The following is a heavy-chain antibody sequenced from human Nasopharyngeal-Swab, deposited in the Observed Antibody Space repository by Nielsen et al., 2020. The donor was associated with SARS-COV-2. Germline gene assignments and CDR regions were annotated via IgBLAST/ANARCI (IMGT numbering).Heavy chain of an antibody. CDR3: AGLLRQQPHHQFDP. J-gene: IGHJ5*02. D-gene: IGHD6-13*01. Sequence: PGKGLEWIGYIYYSGSTNYNPSLKSRVTISVDTSKNQFSLKLISVTAADTAVYYCAGLLRQQPHHQFDPWGQGTLVTVSS. CDR2: IYYSGST. V-gene: IGHV4-59*13.